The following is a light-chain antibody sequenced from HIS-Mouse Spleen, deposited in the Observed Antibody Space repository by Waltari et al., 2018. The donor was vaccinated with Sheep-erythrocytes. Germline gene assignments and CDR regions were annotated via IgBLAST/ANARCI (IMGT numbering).Light chain of an antibody. J-gene: IGLJ1*01. CDR1: NIGSKS. CDR3: QVWDSSSDHYV. Sequence: SYVLTQPPSVSVAPGKTARITCGGTNIGSKSIHWYRQKPGQAPVLAGYDDRDRPTRIPVRFACSNSRNTDTLPISRVDVGDEADYYCQVWDSSSDHYVFGTGTKVTVL. V-gene: IGLV3-21*03. CDR2: DDR.